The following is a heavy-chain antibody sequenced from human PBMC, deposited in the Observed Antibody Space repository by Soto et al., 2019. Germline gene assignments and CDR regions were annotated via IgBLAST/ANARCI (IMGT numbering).Heavy chain of an antibody. CDR3: ARLNYYGSGSYSLGP. CDR1: GGSINYY. CDR2: IYYSGST. D-gene: IGHD3-10*01. V-gene: IGHV4-59*01. J-gene: IGHJ5*02. Sequence: PSETLSLTCTVSGGSINYYWSWIRQPPGKGLEWIGYIYYSGSTNYNPSLKSRVTISIDTSKYQFSLKLSSLTAADTAVYYCARLNYYGSGSYSLGPWGQGILVTVSS.